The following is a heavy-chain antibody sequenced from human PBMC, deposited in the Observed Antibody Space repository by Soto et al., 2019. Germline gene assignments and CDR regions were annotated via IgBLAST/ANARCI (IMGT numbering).Heavy chain of an antibody. V-gene: IGHV2-70*01. CDR2: IDWDDDK. CDR3: ARSRGEDTGNFDY. Sequence: TLSLACTVSGGSISSGGYYWSWIRQPPGKALEWLALIDWDDDKYYRTSLKTRLTISKDTSKNEVVLTMTNMDPVDTATYYCARSRGEDTGNFDYWGQGTLVTVSS. J-gene: IGHJ4*02. D-gene: IGHD7-27*01. CDR1: GGSISSGGYY.